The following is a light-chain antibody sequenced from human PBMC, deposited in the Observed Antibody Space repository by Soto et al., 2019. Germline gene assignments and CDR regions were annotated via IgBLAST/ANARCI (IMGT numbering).Light chain of an antibody. CDR2: DTG. Sequence: QAVVTQEPSLTVSPGGTVTLTCGSSTGGVTSGHYPYWFQQKPGQAPRTLICDTGNKHSWTPARLSGSLLGGKAALTLLGAQPEDEADYWLLSYRGARVFGGGTKVTVL. V-gene: IGLV7-46*02. CDR3: LLSYRGARV. CDR1: TGGVTSGHY. J-gene: IGLJ3*02.